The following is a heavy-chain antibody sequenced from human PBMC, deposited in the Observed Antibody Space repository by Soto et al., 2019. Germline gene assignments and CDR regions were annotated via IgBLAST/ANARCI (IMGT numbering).Heavy chain of an antibody. D-gene: IGHD2-2*03. CDR2: ISSSSSYI. Sequence: GGSLRLSCAASGFTFSSYSMNWVRQAPGKGLEWVSSISSSSSYIYYADSVKGRFTISRDNAKNSLYLQMNSLRAEDTAVYYCARDNGYCSSTSCYRRSYCYYGMDVWGQGTTVTVYS. CDR1: GFTFSSYS. J-gene: IGHJ6*02. CDR3: ARDNGYCSSTSCYRRSYCYYGMDV. V-gene: IGHV3-21*01.